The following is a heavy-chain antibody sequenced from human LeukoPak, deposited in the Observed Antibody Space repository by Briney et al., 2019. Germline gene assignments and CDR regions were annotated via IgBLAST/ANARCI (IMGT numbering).Heavy chain of an antibody. V-gene: IGHV5-10-1*01. CDR1: GYSFTSYW. D-gene: IGHD3-10*01. CDR3: VLWFGESFPFDP. Sequence: GESLKISCKGSGYSFTSYWISWVRQMSGKGLGWMGRIDPSDSYTNYSPSFQGHVTISADKSISTAYLQWSSLKASDTAMYYCVLWFGESFPFDPWGQGTLVTVSS. CDR2: IDPSDSYT. J-gene: IGHJ5*02.